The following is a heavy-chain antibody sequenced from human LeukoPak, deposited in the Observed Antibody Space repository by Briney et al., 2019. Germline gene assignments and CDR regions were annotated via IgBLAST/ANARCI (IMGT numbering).Heavy chain of an antibody. CDR1: GGSIKNYY. CDR3: ARLFRRIAAGGCFDP. CDR2: IYYSGST. Sequence: PSETQSLTCIVSGGSIKNYYWSWIRQPPGKRLEYIGYIYYSGSTNYNPSLKSRVTISVDTSKNQFSLNLSSVTAADTAVYYCARLFRRIAAGGCFDPWGQGTLVTVSS. J-gene: IGHJ5*02. D-gene: IGHD6-13*01. V-gene: IGHV4-59*12.